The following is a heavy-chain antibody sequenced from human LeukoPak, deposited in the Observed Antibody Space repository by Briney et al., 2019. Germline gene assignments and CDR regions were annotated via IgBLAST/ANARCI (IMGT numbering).Heavy chain of an antibody. Sequence: SSETLSLTCNVSGDSISNYYWSWIRQPPGKGLEWIGYIYYSGSTNYNPSLKSRVTISVDTSKNQFSLKLSSVTAADTAVYYCARGYSSGWYYFDYWGQGTLVTVSS. V-gene: IGHV4-59*01. CDR2: IYYSGST. CDR1: GDSISNYY. D-gene: IGHD6-19*01. CDR3: ARGYSSGWYYFDY. J-gene: IGHJ4*02.